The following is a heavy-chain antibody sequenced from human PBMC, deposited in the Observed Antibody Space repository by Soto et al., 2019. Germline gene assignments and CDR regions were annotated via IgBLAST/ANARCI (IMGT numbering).Heavy chain of an antibody. CDR3: ARDSHWDRRDAFDI. CDR1: GFTFSSYS. CDR2: ISSSSSYI. V-gene: IGHV3-21*01. Sequence: GESLKISCAASGFTFSSYSMNWVRQAPGKGLEWVSSISSSSSYIYYADSVKGRFTISRDNAKNSLYLQMNSLRAEDTAVYYCARDSHWDRRDAFDIWGQGTMVTVSS. D-gene: IGHD7-27*01. J-gene: IGHJ3*02.